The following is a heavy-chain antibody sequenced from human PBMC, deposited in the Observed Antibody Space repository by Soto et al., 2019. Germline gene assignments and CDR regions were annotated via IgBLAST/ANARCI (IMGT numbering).Heavy chain of an antibody. V-gene: IGHV4-31*03. D-gene: IGHD3-22*01. CDR2: IYYSGST. CDR1: GGSISSGGYY. J-gene: IGHJ5*02. CDR3: AISSGYADWFDP. Sequence: QVHLQESGPGLVKPSQTLSLTCTVSGGSISSGGYYWSWIRQHPGKGLEWIGYIYYSGSTCYNPSLKSRVTISVDTSKNQFSLKLRSVTAADTAVYYCAISSGYADWFDPWGQGTLVTVSS.